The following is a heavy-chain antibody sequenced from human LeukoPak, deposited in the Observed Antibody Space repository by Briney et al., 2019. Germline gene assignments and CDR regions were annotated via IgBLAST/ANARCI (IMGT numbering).Heavy chain of an antibody. V-gene: IGHV4-61*05. J-gene: IGHJ4*02. Sequence: SETLSLTCTVSGGSISSSSYYWGWIRQPPGKGLEWIGSIYYSGSTNYNPSLKSRVTISVDTSKKQFSLKLSSVTAADTAVFYCARYYYDSSGYYYFDYWGQGTLVTVSS. CDR1: GGSISSSSYY. D-gene: IGHD3-22*01. CDR3: ARYYYDSSGYYYFDY. CDR2: IYYSGST.